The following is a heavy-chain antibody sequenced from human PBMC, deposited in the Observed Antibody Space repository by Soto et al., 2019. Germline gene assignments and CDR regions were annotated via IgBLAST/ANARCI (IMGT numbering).Heavy chain of an antibody. CDR3: TTDHPYSSSWSYEYYYYGMDV. V-gene: IGHV3-15*01. CDR2: IKSKTDGGTT. D-gene: IGHD6-13*01. J-gene: IGHJ6*02. CDR1: GFTFSNAW. Sequence: EVQLVESGGGLVKPGGSLRLSCAASGFTFSNAWMSWVRQAPGKGLEWVGRIKSKTDGGTTDYAAPVKGRFTISRDDSKNTLYLQMNSLKTEDTAVYYCTTDHPYSSSWSYEYYYYGMDVWGQGTTVTVSS.